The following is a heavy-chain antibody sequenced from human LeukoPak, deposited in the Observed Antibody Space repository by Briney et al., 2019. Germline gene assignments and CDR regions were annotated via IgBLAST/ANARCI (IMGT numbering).Heavy chain of an antibody. CDR2: INPDGTHT. D-gene: IGHD1-14*01. V-gene: IGHV3-74*01. CDR1: GFSFSNYW. CDR3: VPYNWNHPNY. J-gene: IGHJ4*02. Sequence: PGGSLRLSCAAAGFSFSNYWMHWVRQGPGKGLVWVSRINPDGTHTAYADSVKGRFTISRDNAKNTLYMEMNGLRADDTAVYYCVPYNWNHPNYWGQGTLVTVSS.